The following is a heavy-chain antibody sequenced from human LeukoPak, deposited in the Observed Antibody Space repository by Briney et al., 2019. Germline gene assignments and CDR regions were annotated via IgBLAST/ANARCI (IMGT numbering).Heavy chain of an antibody. CDR2: INPSSGGT. D-gene: IGHD3-22*01. CDR1: GYTFTGYY. J-gene: IGHJ4*02. Sequence: ASVKVSCKASGYTFTGYYMHWVRQAPGQGLEWMGRINPSSGGTNYAQKFQGRVTMTRDTSISTAYMELSRLRSDDTAVYYCARGNYYDSSGYLHWGQGTLVTVSS. V-gene: IGHV1-2*06. CDR3: ARGNYYDSSGYLH.